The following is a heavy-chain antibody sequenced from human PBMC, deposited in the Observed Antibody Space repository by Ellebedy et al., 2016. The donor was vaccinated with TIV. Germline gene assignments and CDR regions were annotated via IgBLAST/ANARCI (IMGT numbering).Heavy chain of an antibody. Sequence: ASVKVSXKTSRLTFTGYYFHWVRQAPGQGLEWIGIIIPSGGATNYAQKLRGRATVTRDTSANTVYMDLTSLRPEDTAMYYCARAVAGSPDSWGQGTLVTVSS. CDR1: RLTFTGYY. CDR3: ARAVAGSPDS. CDR2: IIPSGGAT. V-gene: IGHV1-46*04. J-gene: IGHJ4*02. D-gene: IGHD6-19*01.